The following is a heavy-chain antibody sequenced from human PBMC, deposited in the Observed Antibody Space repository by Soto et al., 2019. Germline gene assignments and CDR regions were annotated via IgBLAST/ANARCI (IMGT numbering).Heavy chain of an antibody. V-gene: IGHV3-48*02. CDR1: GFSVSSNS. J-gene: IGHJ4*02. CDR2: ISSTSSSM. D-gene: IGHD1-26*01. CDR3: ASGKGSNSFVSDH. Sequence: EVQLVESGGGLVQPGGSLRLSCAASGFSVSSNSMNWVRQVPGQGLEWVAYISSTSSSMYYADSVRGRFTISRDNAKNSLYLQMNSLRDEEAAVYYCASGKGSNSFVSDHWGPGTRVTVSS.